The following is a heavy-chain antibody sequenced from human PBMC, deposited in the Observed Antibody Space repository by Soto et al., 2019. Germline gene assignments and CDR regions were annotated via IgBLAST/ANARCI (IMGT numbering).Heavy chain of an antibody. CDR3: AKDSFRLGSRRYYFDC. D-gene: IGHD3-22*01. V-gene: IGHV3-23*01. CDR1: GFTFSSYA. CDR2: ISGSGGST. J-gene: IGHJ4*02. Sequence: GGSLRLSCAASGFTFSSYAMSWVRQAPGKGLEWVSAISGSGGSTYYADSVKGRFTISRDNSKNTLYLQMNSLRAEDTAVYYCAKDSFRLGSRRYYFDCWDQRTLVSVST.